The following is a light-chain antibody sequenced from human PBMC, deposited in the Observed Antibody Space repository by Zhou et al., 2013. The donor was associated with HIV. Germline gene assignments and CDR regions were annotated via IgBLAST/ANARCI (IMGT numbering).Light chain of an antibody. CDR3: QQYKXWPLT. Sequence: EVVMTQSPATLSASPGESVTLSCRASQTIDSSLAWYHQHPGQAPRLLIFLASTRPSGVPDRVRGSGSGTEFTLSITNVRSEDVGVYYCQQYKXWPLTFGQGTRLEIK. CDR1: QTIDSS. J-gene: IGKJ5*01. CDR2: LAS. V-gene: IGKV3-15*01.